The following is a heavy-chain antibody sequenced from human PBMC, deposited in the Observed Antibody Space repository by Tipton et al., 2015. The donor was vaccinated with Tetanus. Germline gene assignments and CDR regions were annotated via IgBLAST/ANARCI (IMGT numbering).Heavy chain of an antibody. Sequence: QLVQSGAEVKKPGESLRISCKGSGYSFTSYWISWVRQMPGKGLEWMGRIDPSDSYTNYSPSFQGHVTISADKSISTAYLQWSSLKASDTAMYYCARDSVWFGELFPDAFDIWGQGTMVTVSS. CDR1: GYSFTSYW. D-gene: IGHD3-10*01. CDR2: IDPSDSYT. CDR3: ARDSVWFGELFPDAFDI. V-gene: IGHV5-10-1*01. J-gene: IGHJ3*02.